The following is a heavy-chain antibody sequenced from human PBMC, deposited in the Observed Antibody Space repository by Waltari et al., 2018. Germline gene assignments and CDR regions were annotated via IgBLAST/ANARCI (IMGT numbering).Heavy chain of an antibody. Sequence: QLQLQQWGAGLFKPSETLSLTCAIIGVSSSGYFWSWIRQSPGKGLEWIGEINHTGSTDSNPSLKARVTMSGDTSKNQFSLKLISVTAADRAVYYCARGHKDLWSGHYLYYYMDVWDKGTTVTVSS. CDR3: ARGHKDLWSGHYLYYYMDV. CDR2: INHTGST. J-gene: IGHJ6*03. V-gene: IGHV4-34*01. CDR1: GVSSSGYF. D-gene: IGHD3-3*01.